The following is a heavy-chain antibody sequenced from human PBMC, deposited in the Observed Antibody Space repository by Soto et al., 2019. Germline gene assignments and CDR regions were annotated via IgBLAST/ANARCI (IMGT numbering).Heavy chain of an antibody. J-gene: IGHJ6*02. CDR2: ISSSSSTI. D-gene: IGHD3-10*01. CDR1: GFTFSSYS. CDR3: ARDSTYYGSGSYFYGMDV. Sequence: EVQLVESGGGLVQPGGSLRLSCAASGFTFSSYSMNWVRQAPGKGLEWVSYISSSSSTIYYADSVKGRFTISRDNAKNSLYLQMNSLRDEDTAVYYCARDSTYYGSGSYFYGMDVWGQGTTVTVSS. V-gene: IGHV3-48*02.